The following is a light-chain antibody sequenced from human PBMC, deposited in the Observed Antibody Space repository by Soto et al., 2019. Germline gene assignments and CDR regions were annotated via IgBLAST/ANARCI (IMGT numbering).Light chain of an antibody. CDR3: QQFNNWPRT. J-gene: IGKJ1*01. CDR1: QSVSSN. CDR2: DAS. Sequence: EIVMTQSPATLSVSPGERVTLSCRASQSVSSNVAWYQQKPGQAPRLLIYDASTRATSIPARFSGGGSGTEFTLTISSLQSEDFAFYYCQQFNNWPRTFGQGTKVDI. V-gene: IGKV3-15*01.